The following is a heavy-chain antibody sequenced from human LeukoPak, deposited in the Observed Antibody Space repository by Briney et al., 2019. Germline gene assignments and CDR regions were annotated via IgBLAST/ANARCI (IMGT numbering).Heavy chain of an antibody. J-gene: IGHJ4*02. D-gene: IGHD2-2*01. CDR2: ISSSSSTI. CDR3: ARDRVVPAATTPKEFDY. Sequence: GGSLRLSCAASGFTFSSYSMNWVRQAPGKGLEWVSYISSSSSTIYYADSVKGRFTISRDNAKNSLYLQMNSLRAEDTAVYYCARDRVVPAATTPKEFDYWGQGTLDTVSS. V-gene: IGHV3-48*01. CDR1: GFTFSSYS.